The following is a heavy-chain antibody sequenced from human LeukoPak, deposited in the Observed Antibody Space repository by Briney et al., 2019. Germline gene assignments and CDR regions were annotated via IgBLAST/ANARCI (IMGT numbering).Heavy chain of an antibody. Sequence: PSETLSLTCTVSGGSISSSSYYWGWIRQPPGKGLEWIGSISYSGNTYYNPSLKSRVTISIHTSKNYFSLNLSSVAAADTAVYYCATDVPTYSDSPVDYWGQGILVTVSS. D-gene: IGHD6-13*01. J-gene: IGHJ4*02. CDR2: ISYSGNT. V-gene: IGHV4-39*07. CDR3: ATDVPTYSDSPVDY. CDR1: GGSISSSSYY.